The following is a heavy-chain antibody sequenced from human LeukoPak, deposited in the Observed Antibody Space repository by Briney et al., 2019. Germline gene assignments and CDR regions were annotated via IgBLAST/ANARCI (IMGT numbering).Heavy chain of an antibody. CDR1: GFTFSSYS. V-gene: IGHV3-21*01. D-gene: IGHD2-15*01. CDR3: ARNAAANYGMDV. CDR2: ISSSSSYI. Sequence: GGSLRLSCAASGFTFSSYSMNWVRQAPGHGLEWVSSISSSSSYIYYADSVKGRFTISRDNAKISLYLQMNSLRAEDTAVYYCARNAAANYGMDVWGQGTTVTVSS. J-gene: IGHJ6*02.